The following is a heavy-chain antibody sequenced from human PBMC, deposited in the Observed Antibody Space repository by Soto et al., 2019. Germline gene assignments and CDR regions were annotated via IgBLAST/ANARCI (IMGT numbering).Heavy chain of an antibody. CDR1: GFSLTTRSMC. J-gene: IGHJ4*02. V-gene: IGHV2-70*01. CDR3: ARSLNYDFWTGYFFDF. Sequence: GSGPTLVNPTQTLTLTCTLSGFSLTTRSMCVSWIRQSPGKALEWLALIDWDGDTYYSTSLKTRLTISRDTSTNQVVLTITNLDPADTATYFCARSLNYDFWTGYFFDFWGQGALVTV. D-gene: IGHD3-3*01. CDR2: IDWDGDT.